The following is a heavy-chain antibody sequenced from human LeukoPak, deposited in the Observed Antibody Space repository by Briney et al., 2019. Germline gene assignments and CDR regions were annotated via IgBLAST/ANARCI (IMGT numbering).Heavy chain of an antibody. J-gene: IGHJ4*02. Sequence: GGSLRLSCAASGFTFRNYAMTWVRHAPGRGLEWGSSIPSSGDGTYYAESVKGRFTISRDNSKNMLYLQMNSLRAEDTAVYYCARRTSGAFDFWDQGTLVTVSS. CDR1: GFTFRNYA. CDR3: ARRTSGAFDF. D-gene: IGHD5-12*01. CDR2: IPSSGDGT. V-gene: IGHV3-23*01.